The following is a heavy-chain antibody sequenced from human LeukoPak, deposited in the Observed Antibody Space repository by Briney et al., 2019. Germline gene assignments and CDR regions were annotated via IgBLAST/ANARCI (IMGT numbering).Heavy chain of an antibody. CDR3: ARRGTGIAGNRQFYFDF. D-gene: IGHD6-13*01. V-gene: IGHV3-23*01. J-gene: IGHJ4*02. CDR2: ISGTSGGT. Sequence: GGSLRLSCAASGLTFSTYAMSWVRQAPGKGLEWVSTISGTSGGTYYADSVKGRFTISRDNSKNTLYLQMNSLRDEDTAVYYCARRGTGIAGNRQFYFDFWGQGTLVTVSS. CDR1: GLTFSTYA.